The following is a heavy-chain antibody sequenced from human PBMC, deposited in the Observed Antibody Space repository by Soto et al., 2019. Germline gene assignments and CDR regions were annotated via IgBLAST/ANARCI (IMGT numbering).Heavy chain of an antibody. D-gene: IGHD2-8*01. CDR1: GFPFSSYG. V-gene: IGHV3-30*03. CDR2: ISYDGSNK. J-gene: IGHJ6*02. CDR3: ARKTKVYYYYYGMDV. Sequence: GLSLRLSFSASGFPFSSYGMHWVRQAPGKGLEWVAVISYDGSNKYYADSVKGRFTISRDNSKNTLYLQMNSLRAEDTAVYYCARKTKVYYYYYGMDVWGQGTTVTVSS.